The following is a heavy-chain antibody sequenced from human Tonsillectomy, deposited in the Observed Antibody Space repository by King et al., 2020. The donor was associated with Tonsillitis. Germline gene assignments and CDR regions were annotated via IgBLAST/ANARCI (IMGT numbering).Heavy chain of an antibody. CDR3: ARVAKTTGYDVYYFDY. V-gene: IGHV1-69*01. CDR1: GATFTSYT. CDR2: IIPLSRTA. J-gene: IGHJ4*02. Sequence: QLVQSGAEVKKPGSSVKVSCRASGATFTSYTIIWVRQAPGQGLEWMGGIIPLSRTANYAQKFQGRLTITADESTGTAYMDLSSLRSEDTAVYFCARVAKTTGYDVYYFDYWGQGTLVTVSS. D-gene: IGHD5-12*01.